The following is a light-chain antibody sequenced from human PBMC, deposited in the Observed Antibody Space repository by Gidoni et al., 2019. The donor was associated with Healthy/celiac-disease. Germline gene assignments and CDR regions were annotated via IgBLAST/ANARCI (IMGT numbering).Light chain of an antibody. CDR3: QQFNNYPT. CDR2: DAS. CDR1: QGISSA. V-gene: IGKV1D-13*01. Sequence: AIQLTQSPSSLSASVGDRVTITCRASQGISSALAWYQQKPGKAPKLLIYDASSLESGVPSRFSGSGSGTDFTLNISSLQPEDFATYYCQQFNNYPTFGGGTKVEIK. J-gene: IGKJ4*01.